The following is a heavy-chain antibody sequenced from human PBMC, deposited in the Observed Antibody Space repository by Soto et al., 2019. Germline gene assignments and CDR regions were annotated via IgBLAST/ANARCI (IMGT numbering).Heavy chain of an antibody. CDR2: IYTSGST. CDR3: AREELPYSSSWLLYGMDV. Sequence: ASETLSLTCTVSGGSISSYYWSWIRQPAGKGLEWIGRIYTSGSTNYNPSLKSRVTMSVDTSKNQFSLKLSSVTAADTAVYYCAREELPYSSSWLLYGMDVWGQGTTVTVSS. CDR1: GGSISSYY. V-gene: IGHV4-4*07. J-gene: IGHJ6*02. D-gene: IGHD6-13*01.